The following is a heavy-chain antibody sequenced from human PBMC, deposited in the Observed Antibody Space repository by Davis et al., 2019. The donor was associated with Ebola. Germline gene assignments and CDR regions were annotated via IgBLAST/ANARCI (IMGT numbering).Heavy chain of an antibody. CDR1: GFTFSSYA. J-gene: IGHJ4*02. Sequence: GESLKISCAASGFTFSSYAMSWVRQAPGKGLEWVSTISGSGGSTYYADSVKGRFTISRDNSKKTLYLQMNSLRAEDTAVYYCARGDCSSTSCYGYYFDYWGQGTLVTVSS. D-gene: IGHD2-2*01. CDR3: ARGDCSSTSCYGYYFDY. CDR2: ISGSGGST. V-gene: IGHV3-23*01.